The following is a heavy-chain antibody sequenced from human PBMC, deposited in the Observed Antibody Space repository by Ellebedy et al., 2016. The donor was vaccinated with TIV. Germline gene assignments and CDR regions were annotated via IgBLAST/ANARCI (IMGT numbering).Heavy chain of an antibody. J-gene: IGHJ1*01. CDR3: ARGRCHGDKCYSSYFYH. D-gene: IGHD2-15*01. CDR1: GYPFTSYD. CDR2: MNPDSGNT. V-gene: IGHV1-8*01. Sequence: ASVKVSCXASGYPFTSYDINWVRQATGQGLEWLGWMNPDSGNTGYAQKFQGRVTMNKNTSARTAYMELSSLRSEDTAVYYCARGRCHGDKCYSSYFYHWGQGTLVTVSS.